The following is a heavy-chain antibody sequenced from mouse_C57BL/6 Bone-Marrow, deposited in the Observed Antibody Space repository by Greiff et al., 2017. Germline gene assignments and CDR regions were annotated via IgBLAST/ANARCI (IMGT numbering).Heavy chain of an antibody. J-gene: IGHJ2*01. CDR1: GYTFTSYG. V-gene: IGHV1-81*01. CDR2: IYPRSGNT. Sequence: VKLMESGAELARPGASVKLSCKASGYTFTSYGISWVKQRPGQGLEWIGEIYPRSGNTYYNEKFKGKATLTADKSSRTAYMELRSLTSEDSAVYFCSRVRITTALFYYWGQGTTLTVSS. CDR3: SRVRITTALFYY. D-gene: IGHD1-2*01.